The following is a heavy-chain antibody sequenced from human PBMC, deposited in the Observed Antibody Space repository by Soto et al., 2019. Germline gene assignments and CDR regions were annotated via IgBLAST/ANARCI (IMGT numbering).Heavy chain of an antibody. CDR2: IYYSGST. CDR1: GGSISSGGYY. CDR3: ARVGGINWFDP. D-gene: IGHD3-16*01. Sequence: QVQLQESGPGLVKPSQTLSLTCTVSGGSISSGGYYWSWIRQHPGKGLEWIGYIYYSGSTYYNPSLKSRFTISVDTAKNQFSLKLSSVTAADTAVFYCARVGGINWFDPWGQGTLVTVSS. V-gene: IGHV4-31*03. J-gene: IGHJ5*02.